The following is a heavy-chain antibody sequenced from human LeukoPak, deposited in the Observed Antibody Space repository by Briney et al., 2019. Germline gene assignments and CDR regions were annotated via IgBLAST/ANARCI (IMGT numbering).Heavy chain of an antibody. D-gene: IGHD1-20*01. CDR3: ARHGYNWNDYYYYYMDV. CDR1: GFTFDDYG. CDR2: INWNGGST. Sequence: GGSLRLSCAASGFTFDDYGMSWVRQAPGKGLEWVSGINWNGGSTGYADSVKGRFTISRDNAKNSLYLQINSLRAEDTAVYYCARHGYNWNDYYYYYMDVWGKGTTVTISS. J-gene: IGHJ6*03. V-gene: IGHV3-20*04.